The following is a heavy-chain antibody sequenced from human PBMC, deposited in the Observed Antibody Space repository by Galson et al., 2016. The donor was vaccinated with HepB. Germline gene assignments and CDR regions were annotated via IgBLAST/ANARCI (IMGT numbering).Heavy chain of an antibody. J-gene: IGHJ4*02. V-gene: IGHV3-20*04. CDR2: LNWNGGST. CDR1: GFTFDDYG. Sequence: SLRLSCAASGFTFDDYGMNWVRQAPGKGLVWVSGLNWNGGSTAYADSVKGRFTISRDNAKNSLYLQMNSLGAEDTALYYCARGNYVWGNYRYTLDYWGQGTLVTVSS. CDR3: ARGNYVWGNYRYTLDY. D-gene: IGHD3-16*02.